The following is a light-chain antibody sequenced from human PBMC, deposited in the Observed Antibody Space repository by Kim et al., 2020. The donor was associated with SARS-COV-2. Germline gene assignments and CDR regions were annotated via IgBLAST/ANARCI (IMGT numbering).Light chain of an antibody. Sequence: DSQMTQSPSSLSASVGDRVTITCRASQGIRNYLAWYQQKPGRAPALLIADTSTLQPGVPSRFRGSGSGTDFTLTITSLQPEDFATYYCQKYDSAPLTFGGGTKLDI. V-gene: IGKV1-27*01. CDR2: DTS. J-gene: IGKJ4*01. CDR1: QGIRNY. CDR3: QKYDSAPLT.